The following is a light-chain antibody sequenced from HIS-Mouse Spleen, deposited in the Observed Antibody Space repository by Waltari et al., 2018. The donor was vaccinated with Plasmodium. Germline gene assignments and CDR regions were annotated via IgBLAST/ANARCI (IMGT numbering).Light chain of an antibody. CDR3: GTWDSSLSAGVV. CDR2: DNN. Sequence: QSVLTQPPSVSAAPRQKVTIHCSGSSSKIGHNYVSWYQQLPGTAPKLLIYDNNKRPSGIPNRFSGSKSGTSATLGITGLQTGDEADYYCGTWDSSLSAGVVFGGGTKLTVL. V-gene: IGLV1-51*01. CDR1: SSKIGHNY. J-gene: IGLJ2*01.